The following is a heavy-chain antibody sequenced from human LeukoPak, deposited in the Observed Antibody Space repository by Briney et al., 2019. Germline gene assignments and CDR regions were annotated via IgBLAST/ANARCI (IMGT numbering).Heavy chain of an antibody. V-gene: IGHV4-59*01. D-gene: IGHD1-26*01. Sequence: SETLSLTCTVSGGSISSYYWSWIRQPPGKGLEWIGYIYYSGSTNYNPSLKSRVTISVDTSKNQFSLKLSSVTAADTAVYYCAGFGPLTSGSYYVGGLDYWGQGTLVTVSS. CDR3: AGFGPLTSGSYYVGGLDY. CDR2: IYYSGST. CDR1: GGSISSYY. J-gene: IGHJ4*02.